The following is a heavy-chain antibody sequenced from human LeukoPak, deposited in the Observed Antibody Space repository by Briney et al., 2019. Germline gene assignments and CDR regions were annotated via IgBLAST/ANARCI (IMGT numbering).Heavy chain of an antibody. V-gene: IGHV1-2*02. CDR1: GYTLTGFY. CDR3: ARGSVIVVITPTDDAFDI. CDR2: INPRSGAT. D-gene: IGHD3-22*01. Sequence: ASVKVSCKASGYTLTGFYIHWVRQVPGQGLEWMGWINPRSGATNYAQTFQDRVTMTRDTSISTAYMQLSRLGFDDTAIYYCARGSVIVVITPTDDAFDIWGQGTMVTVSS. J-gene: IGHJ3*02.